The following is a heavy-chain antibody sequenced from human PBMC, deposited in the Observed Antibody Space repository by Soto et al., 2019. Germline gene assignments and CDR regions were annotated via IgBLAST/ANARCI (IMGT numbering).Heavy chain of an antibody. V-gene: IGHV1-18*01. CDR3: VMVDNYVTPTPQDV. Sequence: QVQLVQSGDEVKKPGASVKVSCKASGYIFVNYGIAWVRQAPGQGLEWMGWISPYTGNTHSATKVQGRLTMTTDTSTSTADMDLGSPPSADTAVYYCVMVDNYVTPTPQDVWGQGTTVTVSS. D-gene: IGHD3-16*01. CDR2: ISPYTGNT. CDR1: GYIFVNYG. J-gene: IGHJ6*02.